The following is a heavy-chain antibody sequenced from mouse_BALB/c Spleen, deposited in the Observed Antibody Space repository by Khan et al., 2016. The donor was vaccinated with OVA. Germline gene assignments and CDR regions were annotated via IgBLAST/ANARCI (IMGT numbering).Heavy chain of an antibody. Sequence: VKLLESGPGLVKPSQSLSLTCTVTGYSITTDYAWNWIRQFPGNKLEWMGYISYSGNTKYNPSLKCRISITRDSSKNQFFLQLKSVTTEVTARFYCARVYGGDFDYGGQGTTLTVAS. CDR1: GYSITTDYA. CDR2: ISYSGNT. CDR3: ARVYGGDFDY. J-gene: IGHJ2*01. D-gene: IGHD1-1*01. V-gene: IGHV3-2*02.